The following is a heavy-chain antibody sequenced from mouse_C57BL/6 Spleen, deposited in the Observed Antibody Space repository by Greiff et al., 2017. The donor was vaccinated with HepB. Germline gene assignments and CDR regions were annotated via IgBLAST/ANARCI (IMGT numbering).Heavy chain of an antibody. V-gene: IGHV5-4*01. CDR3: TRDHDDGKAPFAY. D-gene: IGHD1-1*01. CDR2: ISDGGSYT. J-gene: IGHJ3*01. Sequence: EVKLVESGGGLVKPGGSLKLSCAASGFTFSSYAMSWVRQTPEKRLEWVATISDGGSYTYYPDNVKGRFTISRDNAKNNLYLQMSQLKPEDTAMYYGTRDHDDGKAPFAYWGQGTQVTVSA. CDR1: GFTFSSYA.